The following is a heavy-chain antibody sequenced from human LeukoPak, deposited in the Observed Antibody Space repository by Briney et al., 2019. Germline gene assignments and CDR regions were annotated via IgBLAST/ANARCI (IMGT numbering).Heavy chain of an antibody. CDR3: ARRDWVSGAVRAFDI. J-gene: IGHJ3*02. CDR1: GFMFSDYY. D-gene: IGHD3-3*01. CDR2: ISNDSVDT. Sequence: AGGSLRLSCVGSGFMFSDYYMSWIRQAPGKGLEWVSYISNDSVDTYYVDSVRGRFTISRDNAKKSMYLQMSGLRVEDTAVYYCARRDWVSGAVRAFDIWGQGTMVTVSS. V-gene: IGHV3-11*06.